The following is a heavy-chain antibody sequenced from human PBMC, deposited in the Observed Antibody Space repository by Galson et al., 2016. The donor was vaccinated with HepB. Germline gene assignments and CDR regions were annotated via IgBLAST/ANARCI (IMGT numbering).Heavy chain of an antibody. Sequence: SLRLSCAASGFTFSSNGMSWVRQAPGKGLEWVSCISGSGTLTYYADSVKGRFTISRDNSKNTLYLQMSSLRTEDTAVYYCAREYRNSWLNFWYFDLWGRGTLVTVSS. D-gene: IGHD6-13*01. CDR1: GFTFSSNG. V-gene: IGHV3-23*01. CDR2: ISGSGTLT. J-gene: IGHJ2*01. CDR3: AREYRNSWLNFWYFDL.